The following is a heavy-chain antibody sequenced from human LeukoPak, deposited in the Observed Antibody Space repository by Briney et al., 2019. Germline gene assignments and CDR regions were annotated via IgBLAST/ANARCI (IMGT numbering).Heavy chain of an antibody. CDR3: ARVVVVAATEVPYYFDY. V-gene: IGHV1-18*04. Sequence: ASVKVSCKASGYTFTGYYMHWVRQAPGQGLEWMGWISVYNGDTKYGQKFQGGVTMTTDTATNTAYMEVRSLRSDDAAVYYCARVVVVAATEVPYYFDYWGHGTLVTVSS. CDR1: GYTFTGYY. CDR2: ISVYNGDT. D-gene: IGHD2-15*01. J-gene: IGHJ4*01.